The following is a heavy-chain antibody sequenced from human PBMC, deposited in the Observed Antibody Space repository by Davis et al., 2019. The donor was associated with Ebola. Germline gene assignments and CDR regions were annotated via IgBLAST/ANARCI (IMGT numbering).Heavy chain of an antibody. D-gene: IGHD6-13*01. Sequence: GESLKISCAASGFTVSSNYMSWVRQAPGKGLEWVSVIYSGGSTYYADSVKGRFTISRDNSKNTLYLQMNSLRAEDTAVYYCARALYSSSRMGYFQHWGQGTLVTVSS. CDR3: ARALYSSSRMGYFQH. CDR1: GFTVSSNY. J-gene: IGHJ1*01. V-gene: IGHV3-53*01. CDR2: IYSGGST.